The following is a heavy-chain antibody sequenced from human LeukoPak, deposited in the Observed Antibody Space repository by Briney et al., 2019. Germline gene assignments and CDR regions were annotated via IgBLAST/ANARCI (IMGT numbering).Heavy chain of an antibody. CDR3: ARTTSAPDTYYYDSSGYYYYGMDV. CDR2: IYHSGST. Sequence: SETLSLTCAVSGGSISSGGYSWSWIRQPPGRGLEWIGYIYHSGSTYYNPSLKSRVTISVDRSKNQFSLKLSSVTAADTAVYYCARTTSAPDTYYYDSSGYYYYGMDVWGQGTTVTVSS. J-gene: IGHJ6*02. V-gene: IGHV4-30-2*01. CDR1: GGSISSGGYS. D-gene: IGHD3-22*01.